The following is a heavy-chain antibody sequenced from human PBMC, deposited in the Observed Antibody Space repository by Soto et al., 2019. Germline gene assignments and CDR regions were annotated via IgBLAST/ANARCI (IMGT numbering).Heavy chain of an antibody. D-gene: IGHD3-3*01. J-gene: IGHJ4*02. CDR2: IRSKANAYAT. CDR1: RFTFSDST. CDR3: TRQWLLWGPVDY. Sequence: DVQLVESGGGLVQPGGSLKLSCVVSRFTFSDSTIHWVRQASGKGLEWVGRIRSKANAYATVEAASVRGRFTISRDDSMNTAYLQMNSRKTEDTAVYFGTRQWLLWGPVDYWGQGAPVTVSS. V-gene: IGHV3-73*01.